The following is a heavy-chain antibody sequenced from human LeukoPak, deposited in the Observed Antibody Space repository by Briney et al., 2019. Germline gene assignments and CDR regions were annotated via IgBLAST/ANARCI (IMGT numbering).Heavy chain of an antibody. CDR3: AADYSNYVPEV. CDR1: GSSIGSYY. CDR2: VYYSGTT. J-gene: IGHJ6*04. Sequence: SETLSLTCTMSGSSIGSYYCSWVRQTPGNGLEWIVYVYYSGTTNYNPSLQSRVTMSVDTSKNQFSLNLTSVTAADTALYYCAADYSNYVPEVWGKGTTVIVSS. V-gene: IGHV4-59*01. D-gene: IGHD4-11*01.